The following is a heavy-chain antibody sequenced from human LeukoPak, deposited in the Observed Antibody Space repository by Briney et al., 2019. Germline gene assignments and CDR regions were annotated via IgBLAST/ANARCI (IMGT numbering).Heavy chain of an antibody. Sequence: GGSLRLSCAASGFTFSSYEMNWVRQAPGKGLEWLSYITGSGSAKYYADSVKGRFTISRDNAMNSLYLQMNSLRAEDTAVYFCASNTLGLDPWGQGTLVTVSS. CDR3: ASNTLGLDP. CDR1: GFTFSSYE. D-gene: IGHD5-18*01. CDR2: ITGSGSAK. J-gene: IGHJ5*02. V-gene: IGHV3-48*03.